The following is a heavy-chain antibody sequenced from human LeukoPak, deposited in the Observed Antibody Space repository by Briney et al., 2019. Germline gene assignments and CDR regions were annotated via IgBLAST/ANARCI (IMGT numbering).Heavy chain of an antibody. CDR2: IYYSGST. J-gene: IGHJ4*02. V-gene: IGHV4-59*11. Sequence: SETLSLTCTVSGGSISSHYRSWIRQPPGKGLEWIGYIYYSGSTNYNPSLKSRVTISVDTSKNQFSLKLSSVTAADTAVYYCASFLLPSGGYYFDYWGQGTLVTVSS. CDR1: GGSISSHY. D-gene: IGHD3-10*01. CDR3: ASFLLPSGGYYFDY.